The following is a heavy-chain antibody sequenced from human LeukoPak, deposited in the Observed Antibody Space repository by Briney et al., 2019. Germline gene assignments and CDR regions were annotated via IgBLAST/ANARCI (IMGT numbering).Heavy chain of an antibody. CDR1: GFTFSSYG. V-gene: IGHV3-30*18. CDR2: ISYDGSNE. CDR3: AKDPRSRSWSYYYYGMDV. J-gene: IGHJ6*02. D-gene: IGHD2-15*01. Sequence: AGGSLRLSCAASGFTFSSYGMHWVRQAPGKGLEWVAVISYDGSNEYYADSVKGRFTISRDNSKNTLFLQMNSLRAEDTAVYYCAKDPRSRSWSYYYYGMDVWGQGATVTVSS.